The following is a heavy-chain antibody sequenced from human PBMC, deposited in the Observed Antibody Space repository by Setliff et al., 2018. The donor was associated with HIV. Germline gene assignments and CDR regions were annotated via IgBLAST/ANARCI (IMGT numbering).Heavy chain of an antibody. CDR2: INPNSGNT. CDR1: GYTFTSNYD. CDR3: ARGDIIAVPAAIDMDV. Sequence: ASVKVSCKASGYTFTSNYDVNWVRLAAGQGLEWLGWINPNSGNTGYAQKFQGRVTVTRDTSVSTAYMELSRLRSDDTAVYYCARGDIIAVPAAIDMDVWGKGTTVTVSS. J-gene: IGHJ6*03. V-gene: IGHV1-8*01. D-gene: IGHD2-2*01.